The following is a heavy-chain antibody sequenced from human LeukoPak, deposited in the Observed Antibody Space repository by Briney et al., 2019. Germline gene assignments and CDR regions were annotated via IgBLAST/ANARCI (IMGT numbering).Heavy chain of an antibody. V-gene: IGHV3-30*04. D-gene: IGHD3-9*01. CDR2: ISYDGSNK. J-gene: IGHJ3*02. CDR3: ARDGVLRYFDWLVGDAFDI. CDR1: GLTFSSYA. Sequence: GGSLRLSCAASGLTFSSYAMHWVRQAPGKGLEGGAVISYDGSNKYYADSVKGRFTISRDNSKNTLYLQMNSLRAEDTAVYYCARDGVLRYFDWLVGDAFDIWGQGTMVTVSS.